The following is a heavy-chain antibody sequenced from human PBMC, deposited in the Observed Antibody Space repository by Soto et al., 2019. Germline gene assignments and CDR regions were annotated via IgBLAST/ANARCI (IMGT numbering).Heavy chain of an antibody. CDR1: GYSISSGYY. Sequence: ASETLSLTCAVSGYSISSGYYWGWIRQPPGKGLEWIGSIYHSGSTYYNPSLKSRVTISVDTSKNRFSLKLSSVTAADTAVYYCARVGEAAAEDWFDPWGQGTLVTVSS. CDR2: IYHSGST. J-gene: IGHJ5*02. CDR3: ARVGEAAAEDWFDP. V-gene: IGHV4-38-2*01. D-gene: IGHD6-13*01.